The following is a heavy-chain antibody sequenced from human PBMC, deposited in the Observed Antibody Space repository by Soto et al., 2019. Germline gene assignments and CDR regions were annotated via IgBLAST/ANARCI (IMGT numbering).Heavy chain of an antibody. CDR2: ISGSGGST. Sequence: GESLKISCAASGFTFSSYAMSWVRQAPGKGLEWVSAISGSGGSTYYADSVKGRFTISRDNSKNTLYLQMNSLRAEDTAVYYCAKYVDRGVQLWVHTYYYYYMDVWGKGTTVTVSS. V-gene: IGHV3-23*01. CDR1: GFTFSSYA. CDR3: AKYVDRGVQLWVHTYYYYYMDV. D-gene: IGHD5-18*01. J-gene: IGHJ6*03.